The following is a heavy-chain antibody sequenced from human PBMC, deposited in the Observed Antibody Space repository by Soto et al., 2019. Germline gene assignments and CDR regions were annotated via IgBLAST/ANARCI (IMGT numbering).Heavy chain of an antibody. CDR3: ARWVGGSMYDNSGKYDS. CDR1: GFIFSGSG. J-gene: IGHJ5*01. Sequence: QVQLVESGGGVVQPGRSLRLTCAASGFIFSGSGMHWVRQAPGKGLEWVALVSNDGIRKYYGDSVKSRFTISRDNAENTLYLQMNSLRAEDTAVYYCARWVGGSMYDNSGKYDSWGQGTVVTVSS. V-gene: IGHV3-30*03. CDR2: VSNDGIRK. D-gene: IGHD3-22*01.